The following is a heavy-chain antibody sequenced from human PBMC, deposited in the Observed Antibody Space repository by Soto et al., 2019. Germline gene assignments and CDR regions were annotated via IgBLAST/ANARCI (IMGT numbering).Heavy chain of an antibody. Sequence: PSETLSLTCTVSGGSISSGGYYWSWIRQHPGKGLEWIGYIYYSGSTYYNPSLKSRVTISVDTSKNQFSLKLSSVTAADTAVYYCATELGSYCSGGSCYSPEYSRTEHWGQGTLVTVSS. J-gene: IGHJ1*01. CDR1: GGSISSGGYY. CDR3: ATELGSYCSGGSCYSPEYSRTEH. V-gene: IGHV4-31*03. D-gene: IGHD2-15*01. CDR2: IYYSGST.